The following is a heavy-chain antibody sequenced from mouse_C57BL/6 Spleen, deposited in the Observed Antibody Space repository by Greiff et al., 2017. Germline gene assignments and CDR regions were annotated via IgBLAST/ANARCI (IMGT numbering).Heavy chain of an antibody. CDR1: GYTFTSYW. CDR3: ASELFYAMDY. Sequence: QVQLQQPGAELVRPGSSVKLSCKASGYTFTSYWMHWVKQRPIQGLEWIGNIDPSDSETPYNQKFKDKATLTVDKSSSTAYMQLSILTSEDSAVYCCASELFYAMDYWGQGTSVTVSS. J-gene: IGHJ4*01. CDR2: IDPSDSET. V-gene: IGHV1-52*01.